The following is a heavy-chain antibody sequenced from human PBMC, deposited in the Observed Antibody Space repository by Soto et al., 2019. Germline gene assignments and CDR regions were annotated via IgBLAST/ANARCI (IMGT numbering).Heavy chain of an antibody. CDR3: ASRSRVPAAIGGRDAFDI. CDR1: GGSISSSSYY. CDR2: IYYSGST. J-gene: IGHJ3*02. Sequence: QLQLQESGPGLVKPSETLSLTCTVSGGSISSSSYYWGWIRQPPGKGLEWIGSIYYSGSTYYNPSLKSRVTISVDTSKNQFSLKLSSVTAADTAVYYCASRSRVPAAIGGRDAFDIWGQGTMVTVSS. D-gene: IGHD2-2*01. V-gene: IGHV4-39*01.